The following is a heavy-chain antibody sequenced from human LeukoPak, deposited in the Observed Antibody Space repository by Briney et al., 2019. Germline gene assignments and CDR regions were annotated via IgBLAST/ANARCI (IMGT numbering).Heavy chain of an antibody. D-gene: IGHD6-13*01. CDR1: VGSISSYY. CDR2: IYYSGST. Sequence: SETLSLTCTVSVGSISSYYWSWMRQPPAKGLEWIGYIYYSGSTNYNPSLRSRVTMSVDTSKNQFSLKLRSVTAADTAVYYCARVEAVSGTGWFDPWGQGTLVTASS. J-gene: IGHJ5*02. V-gene: IGHV4-59*01. CDR3: ARVEAVSGTGWFDP.